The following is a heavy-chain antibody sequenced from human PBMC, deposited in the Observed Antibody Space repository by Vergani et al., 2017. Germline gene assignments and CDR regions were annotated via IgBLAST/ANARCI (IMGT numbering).Heavy chain of an antibody. Sequence: QITLKESGPTLVKPTQTLTLTCTFSGFSLSTSGVGVGWIRQPPGKALEWPALIYWDDDKRYSPSLKSRLTITKDTSKNQVVLTMTNMDPVDTATHYCARDLDYDYVWGSYRPRYYFDYGGQGTLVTVSS. V-gene: IGHV2-5*02. CDR3: ARDLDYDYVWGSYRPRYYFDY. D-gene: IGHD3-16*02. CDR2: IYWDDDK. J-gene: IGHJ4*02. CDR1: GFSLSTSGVG.